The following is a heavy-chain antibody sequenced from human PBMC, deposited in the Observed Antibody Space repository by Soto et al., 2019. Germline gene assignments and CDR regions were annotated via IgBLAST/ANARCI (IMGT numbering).Heavy chain of an antibody. CDR3: ATSPYGDYEWTLDY. CDR2: ISGSGGST. J-gene: IGHJ4*02. D-gene: IGHD4-17*01. V-gene: IGHV3-23*01. CDR1: GFTFSSYA. Sequence: GGSLRLSCAASGFTFSSYAMSWVRQAPGKGLEWVSAISGSGGSTYYADSVKGRFTISRDNSKNTLYLQMNSLRAEDTAVYYCATSPYGDYEWTLDYWGQGTLVTVSS.